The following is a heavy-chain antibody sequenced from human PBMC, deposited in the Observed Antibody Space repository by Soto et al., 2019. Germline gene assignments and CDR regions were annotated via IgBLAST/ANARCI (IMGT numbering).Heavy chain of an antibody. V-gene: IGHV3-66*01. J-gene: IGHJ4*02. CDR2: IYSGGST. D-gene: IGHD3-3*01. CDR1: GFTVSSNY. CDR3: ASGRFLEWFGGY. Sequence: GGSLRLSCAASGFTVSSNYMSWVRQAPGKGLEWVSVIYSGGSTYYADSVKGRFTISRDNSKNTLYLQMNSLRAEDTAVYYCASGRFLEWFGGYWGQGTLVTVSS.